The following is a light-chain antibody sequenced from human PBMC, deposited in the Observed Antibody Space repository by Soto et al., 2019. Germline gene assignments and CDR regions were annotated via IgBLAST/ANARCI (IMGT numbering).Light chain of an antibody. J-gene: IGLJ2*01. V-gene: IGLV2-14*01. CDR3: SSYTSSSHVV. CDR1: SSDVGGYNY. Sequence: QSALTQPASVSGSPGQSITISCTGTSSDVGGYNYVSWYQQHPGKAPKLMIYEVSNRPSGVSNRFSGSKSGNTASLTISWLQAEDEADYYCSSYTSSSHVVFGGGTKVTDL. CDR2: EVS.